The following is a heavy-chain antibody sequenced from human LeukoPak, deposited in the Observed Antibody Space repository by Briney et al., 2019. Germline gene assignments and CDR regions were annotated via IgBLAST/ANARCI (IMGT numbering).Heavy chain of an antibody. CDR3: ARDFADYVWGSYRSPPRYYFDY. V-gene: IGHV1-46*01. CDR1: GYTFTSHY. J-gene: IGHJ4*02. CDR2: INPSGGST. D-gene: IGHD3-16*02. Sequence: ASVKVSCKASGYTFTSHYMHWVRQAPGQGLEWMGIINPSGGSTSYAQKFQGRVTMTRDTSTSTVYMELSSLRSEDTAVYYCARDFADYVWGSYRSPPRYYFDYWGQGTLVTVSS.